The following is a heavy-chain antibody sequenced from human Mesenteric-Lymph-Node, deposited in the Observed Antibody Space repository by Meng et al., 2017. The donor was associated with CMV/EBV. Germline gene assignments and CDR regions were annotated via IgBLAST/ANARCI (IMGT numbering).Heavy chain of an antibody. Sequence: GESLKISCAASGFTFSTFVMRWVRQAPGKGLEWVSTVSRVGDTDYADSVKGRFTVSRDNSKNTLYLQMNSLRAEDTAVYYCASGAGYYFDYWGQGTQVTVSS. J-gene: IGHJ4*02. CDR3: ASGAGYYFDY. D-gene: IGHD5-12*01. CDR2: VSRVGDT. CDR1: GFTFSTFV. V-gene: IGHV3-23*01.